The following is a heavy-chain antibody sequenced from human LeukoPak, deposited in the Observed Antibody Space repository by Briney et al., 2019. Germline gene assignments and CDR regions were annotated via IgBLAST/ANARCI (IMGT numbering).Heavy chain of an antibody. J-gene: IGHJ4*02. V-gene: IGHV3-21*01. CDR3: SRDIGTKDFDY. CDR1: GFTFSSYS. D-gene: IGHD1-26*01. Sequence: GGSLRLSCAASGFTFSSYSMNWVRQAPGKGLEWVSSISSSSSYIYYADSVQGRFTISRDNTKNSLYLHMNSLRAEDTAVYYASRDIGTKDFDYWGQGTLVTVSS. CDR2: ISSSSSYI.